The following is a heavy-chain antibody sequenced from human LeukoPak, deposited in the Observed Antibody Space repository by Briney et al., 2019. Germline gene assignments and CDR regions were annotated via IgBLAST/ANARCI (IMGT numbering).Heavy chain of an antibody. V-gene: IGHV4-38-2*02. CDR1: SYSITSGHY. CDR2: IFHSGST. J-gene: IGHJ4*02. D-gene: IGHD4-23*01. CDR3: ARDGDYGGDAWLEWYFDY. Sequence: PSETLSLTCGVSSYSITSGHYWGWFRQPPGEGLEWIASIFHSGSTYYNPSFRSRVTISMDTSKNQFSLKLTSVTAADTAVYYCARDGDYGGDAWLEWYFDYWGQGTLVAVSS.